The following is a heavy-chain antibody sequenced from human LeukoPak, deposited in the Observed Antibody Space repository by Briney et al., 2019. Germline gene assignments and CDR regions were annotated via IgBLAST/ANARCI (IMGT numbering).Heavy chain of an antibody. J-gene: IGHJ5*01. CDR2: VHLSGNT. CDR3: ARAYDDILTGRTDWFDS. V-gene: IGHV4-59*01. D-gene: IGHD3-9*01. Sequence: PSETLSLTCTVSGYSIINSFWSWIRQSPGKGPEWIGYVHLSGNTNYNPSLRSRVTILADTSKNEFSPHLRSVTAADTAVYYCARAYDDILTGRTDWFDSWGQGSLVMVSS. CDR1: GYSIINSF.